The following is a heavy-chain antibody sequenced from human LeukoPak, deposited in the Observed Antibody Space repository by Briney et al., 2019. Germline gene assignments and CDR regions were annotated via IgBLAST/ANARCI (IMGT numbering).Heavy chain of an antibody. CDR2: IIPIFGTA. D-gene: IGHD3-16*01. Sequence: SVKVSCKASGGTFSSYAISWVRQAPGQGLEWMGGIIPIFGTANYAQKFQSRVTITTDEYTSTAYMELSSLRSEDTAVYYCARDQGGIFDYWGQGTLVTVSS. V-gene: IGHV1-69*05. CDR3: ARDQGGIFDY. J-gene: IGHJ4*02. CDR1: GGTFSSYA.